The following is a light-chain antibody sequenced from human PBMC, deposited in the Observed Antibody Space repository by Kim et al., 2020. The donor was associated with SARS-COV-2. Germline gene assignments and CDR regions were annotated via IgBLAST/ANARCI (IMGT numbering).Light chain of an antibody. Sequence: IVMTQSPATLSVSPGERVTLSCRASQSVRNNLAWYQQRPGQAPRLLLYGASTRATDIPDRFSGSGSGTEFTLTIRSLQSEDLAVYYCQLYNDWPLISFGGGTKVDIK. CDR1: QSVRNN. CDR3: QLYNDWPLIS. CDR2: GAS. V-gene: IGKV3-15*01. J-gene: IGKJ4*01.